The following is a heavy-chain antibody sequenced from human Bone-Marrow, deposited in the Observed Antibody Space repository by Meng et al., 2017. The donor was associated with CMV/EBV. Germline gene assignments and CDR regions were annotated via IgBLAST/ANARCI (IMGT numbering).Heavy chain of an antibody. V-gene: IGHV3-21*01. J-gene: IGHJ6*02. Sequence: GGSLRLSCAASGFTFSSYSMNWVRQAPGKGLEWVSSISSSSSYIYYADSVKGRFTISRDNAKNSLYLQMNSLRAEDTAVYYCAREGGGSYLSVPYYYGMDVWGQGTTVTVSS. CDR2: ISSSSSYI. CDR3: AREGGGSYLSVPYYYGMDV. D-gene: IGHD1-26*01. CDR1: GFTFSSYS.